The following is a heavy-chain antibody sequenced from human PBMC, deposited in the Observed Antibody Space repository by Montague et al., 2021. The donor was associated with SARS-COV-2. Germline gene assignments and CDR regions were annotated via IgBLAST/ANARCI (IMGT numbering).Heavy chain of an antibody. V-gene: IGHV3-9*01. Sequence: SLRLSCAASGFTFDDYAMHWVRQVPGKGLEWVSGISWNSGAINYADSVKGRFTISRDNAKRSLYLQMNGLRPEDTALYYCAKGPHDFYYDSSVLFDWGHGTLVTVSS. CDR3: AKGPHDFYYDSSVLFD. CDR2: ISWNSGAI. J-gene: IGHJ4*01. CDR1: GFTFDDYA. D-gene: IGHD3-22*01.